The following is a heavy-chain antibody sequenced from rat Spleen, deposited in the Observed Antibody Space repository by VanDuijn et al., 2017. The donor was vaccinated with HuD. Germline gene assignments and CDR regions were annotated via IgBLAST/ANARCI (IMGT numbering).Heavy chain of an antibody. J-gene: IGHJ2*01. CDR1: GFTFSTFD. V-gene: IGHV5-25*01. Sequence: EMQLVESGGGLVQPGRSLKLSCTASGFTFSTFDMAWVRQAPTQGLEWVASISTSGDRTYYRDSVKGRFTVSRDDAKSTLYLQMDSLRSEDTATYYCAREIMFYFDYWGQGVMVTVSS. D-gene: IGHD1-5*01. CDR3: AREIMFYFDY. CDR2: ISTSGDRT.